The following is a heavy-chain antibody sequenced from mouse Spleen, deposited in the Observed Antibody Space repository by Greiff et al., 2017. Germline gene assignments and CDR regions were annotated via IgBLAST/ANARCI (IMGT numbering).Heavy chain of an antibody. V-gene: IGHV2-6-1*01. D-gene: IGHD2-2*01. Sequence: VKLVETGPGLVAPSQSLSITCTVSGFSLTSYGVHWVRQPPGKGLEWLVVIWSDGSTNYNSALKSRLSISKDNSKSQVFLKMNSLQTDDTAMYYCARQAYGYAAMDYWGQGTSVTVSS. CDR1: GFSLTSYG. J-gene: IGHJ4*01. CDR2: IWSDGST. CDR3: ARQAYGYAAMDY.